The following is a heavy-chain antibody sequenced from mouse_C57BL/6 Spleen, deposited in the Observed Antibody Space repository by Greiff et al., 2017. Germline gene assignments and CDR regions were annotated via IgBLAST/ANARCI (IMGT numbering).Heavy chain of an antibody. Sequence: QVQLQQPGAELVKPGASVKLSCKASGYTFTSYWMHWVKQRPGQGLEWIGMIHPTSGSTNYNEKFKSKATLTVDKSSSTAYMQLSSLTSEDSAVXYCAREGYCSSYDYFDYWGKGTTLTVSS. CDR3: AREGYCSSYDYFDY. D-gene: IGHD1-1*01. CDR2: IHPTSGST. CDR1: GYTFTSYW. V-gene: IGHV1-64*01. J-gene: IGHJ2*01.